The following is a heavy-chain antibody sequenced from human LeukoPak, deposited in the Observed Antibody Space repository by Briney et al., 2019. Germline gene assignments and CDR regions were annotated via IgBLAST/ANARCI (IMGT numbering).Heavy chain of an antibody. CDR3: ARGQRNRDLYQLLCHKSRIHPAKGAFDI. CDR2: INSSSSYI. D-gene: IGHD2-2*01. CDR1: GFTFSSYS. V-gene: IGHV3-21*01. Sequence: PGGSLRLSCAASGFTFSSYSMNWVRQAPGKGLEWVSSINSSSSYIYYADSVKGRFTISRDNAKNSLYLQMNSLRAEDTAVYYCARGQRNRDLYQLLCHKSRIHPAKGAFDIWGQGTMVTVSS. J-gene: IGHJ3*02.